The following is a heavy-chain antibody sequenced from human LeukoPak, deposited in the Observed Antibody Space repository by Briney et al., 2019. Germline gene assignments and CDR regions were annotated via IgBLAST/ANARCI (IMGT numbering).Heavy chain of an antibody. CDR2: INTDGSST. CDR3: AREDFWSGYPDY. Sequence: GGSLRLSCAASGFTFSSYWMHWVRQASGKGLVWVSRINTDGSSTSYADSVRGRFTISRDNAKSTLYLQMNSLRVEDTAVYYCAREDFWSGYPDYWGQGTRVTVSS. J-gene: IGHJ4*02. V-gene: IGHV3-74*01. CDR1: GFTFSSYW. D-gene: IGHD3-3*01.